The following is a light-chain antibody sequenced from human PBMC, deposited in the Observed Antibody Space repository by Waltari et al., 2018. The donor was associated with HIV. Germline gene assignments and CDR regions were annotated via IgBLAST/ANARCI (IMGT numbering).Light chain of an antibody. CDR1: TSDVGGYNS. J-gene: IGLJ2*01. CDR2: DVS. Sequence: QSALTQPAYVSGSPGQSITISCTGTTSDVGGYNSVSWYQQHPAKAPKLVILDVSNRPSGVSNRVSGSKSGNTASLTISRLQAEDEAYYYYSSYTNSVTVVFGGWTKVTVL. V-gene: IGLV2-14*03. CDR3: SSYTNSVTVV.